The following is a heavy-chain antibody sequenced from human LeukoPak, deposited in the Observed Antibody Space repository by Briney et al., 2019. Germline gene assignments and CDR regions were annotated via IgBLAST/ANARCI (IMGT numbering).Heavy chain of an antibody. CDR1: GFTFSSFS. D-gene: IGHD6-13*01. Sequence: GGSLRLSCAASGFTFSSFSLYWVRQAPGKGLEWVSSISDSGGRTYYADSVKGRFTISRDNSKNTLYLQMNSLSAEDTAVYYCAKRVVAAGPRGFDYWGQGTLVTVSS. J-gene: IGHJ4*02. CDR3: AKRVVAAGPRGFDY. V-gene: IGHV3-23*01. CDR2: ISDSGGRT.